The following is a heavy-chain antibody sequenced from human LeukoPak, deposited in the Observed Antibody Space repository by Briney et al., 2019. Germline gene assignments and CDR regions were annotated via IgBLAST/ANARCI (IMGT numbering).Heavy chain of an antibody. CDR1: GYTFTRQC. CDR2: IYPRGSDT. Sequence: GESLKISCEASGYTFTRQCMGWVRQMPGTGLEWVGIIYPRGSDTIYSPSFHGHVTISADTSINTAYLEWRSLETSDTAMYYCARHADVVGAIWGQGTQVTVFS. V-gene: IGHV5-51*01. J-gene: IGHJ4*02. D-gene: IGHD3-16*01. CDR3: ARHADVVGAI.